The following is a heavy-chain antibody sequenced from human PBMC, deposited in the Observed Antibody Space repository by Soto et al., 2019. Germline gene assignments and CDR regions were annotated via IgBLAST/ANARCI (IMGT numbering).Heavy chain of an antibody. D-gene: IGHD2-21*01. CDR1: GFTFSDYY. J-gene: IGHJ4*02. CDR2: ISSSGDSI. Sequence: PGGSLKLSCAASGFTFSDYYMSWLRQAPGKGLEWLSYISSSGDSIYYADSVKGRFTISRDNAKNLLFLQMNSLRAEDTAVYYCARHVVPHFDHWGQGTLVTVSS. CDR3: ARHVVPHFDH. V-gene: IGHV3-11*01.